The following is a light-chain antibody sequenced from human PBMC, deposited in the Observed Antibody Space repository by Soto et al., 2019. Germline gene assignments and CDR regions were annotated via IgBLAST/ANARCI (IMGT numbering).Light chain of an antibody. CDR3: SSYAGSLYV. CDR2: EVS. CDR1: SSDVGGYNY. J-gene: IGLJ1*01. Sequence: QSALTQPPSASGSPRQSVTISCTGTSSDVGGYNYVSWYQQHPGKAPKLMIYEVSKRPSGVPDRFSGSKSGNTASLPVSGLQAEDEADSDCSSYAGSLYVFGPGTKLTVL. V-gene: IGLV2-8*01.